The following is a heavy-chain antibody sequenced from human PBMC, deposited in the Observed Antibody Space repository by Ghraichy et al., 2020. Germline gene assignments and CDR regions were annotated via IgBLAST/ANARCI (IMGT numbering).Heavy chain of an antibody. J-gene: IGHJ5*02. D-gene: IGHD2-21*01. V-gene: IGHV1-2*06. Sequence: ASVKVSCKASGYTFTAFYIHWVRQAPGQGLEWMGRINPNSGDTNYAQKFQGRLAVTRDTSNTTAFMELNRLTSDDTAVYFCARDRRSVVVIDNWFDPWGQGTLITVSS. CDR3: ARDRRSVVVIDNWFDP. CDR2: INPNSGDT. CDR1: GYTFTAFY.